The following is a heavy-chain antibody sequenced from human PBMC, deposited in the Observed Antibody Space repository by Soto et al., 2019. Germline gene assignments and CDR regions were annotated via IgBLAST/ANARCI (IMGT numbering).Heavy chain of an antibody. J-gene: IGHJ6*02. Sequence: QVQLQESGPGLVTPSQTLSLTCTVSGGSISSGDYYWSWIRQPPGKGLEWIGYIYYSGSTYYNPSLKSRVTISVDTSKNQFSLKLSSVTAADTAVYYCASDCISTSCYVGVYYGMDVWGQGTTVTVSS. V-gene: IGHV4-30-4*01. D-gene: IGHD2-2*01. CDR3: ASDCISTSCYVGVYYGMDV. CDR2: IYYSGST. CDR1: GGSISSGDYY.